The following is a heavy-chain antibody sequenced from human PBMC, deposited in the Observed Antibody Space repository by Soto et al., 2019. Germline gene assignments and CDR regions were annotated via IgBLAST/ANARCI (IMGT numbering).Heavy chain of an antibody. CDR3: ARAIGPTLFDY. D-gene: IGHD3-22*01. CDR1: GFTFSRYA. Sequence: ASGFTFSRYAMHWVRQGPGKGLEWVSAIGTTGDTNYAGSVKGRFTISRENAKNSLYLQMNSLRAGDTAIYFCARAIGPTLFDYWGQGTLVTVSS. CDR2: IGTTGDT. J-gene: IGHJ4*02. V-gene: IGHV3-13*04.